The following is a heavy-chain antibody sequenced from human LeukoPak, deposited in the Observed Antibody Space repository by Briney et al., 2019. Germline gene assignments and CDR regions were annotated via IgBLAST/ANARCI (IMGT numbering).Heavy chain of an antibody. Sequence: ASVKVSCKASGYTFTDYYIHWVRQAPGQGLEWVGWINPNSGVTNYAQKFQGRVTMTRDTSITTAYMELSRLRSDDTAVYYCARDNREVRGGDCFDVWGKGTTVTVSS. CDR1: GYTFTDYY. J-gene: IGHJ6*04. CDR3: ARDNREVRGGDCFDV. D-gene: IGHD2-21*02. CDR2: INPNSGVT. V-gene: IGHV1-2*02.